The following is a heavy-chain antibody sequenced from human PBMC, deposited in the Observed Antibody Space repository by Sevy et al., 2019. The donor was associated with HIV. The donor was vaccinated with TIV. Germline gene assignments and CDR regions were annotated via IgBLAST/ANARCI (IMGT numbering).Heavy chain of an antibody. V-gene: IGHV4-39*01. CDR1: GGSISSSSYY. D-gene: IGHD6-6*01. CDR3: ARHTRIAARIYDAFDI. J-gene: IGHJ3*02. Sequence: SETLSLTCTVSGGSISSSSYYWGWIRQPPGKGLEWIGSIYYSGSTYYNPSLKSRVTISVDTSKNQFSLKLSSVTAAETAVYYCARHTRIAARIYDAFDIWGQGTMVTVSS. CDR2: IYYSGST.